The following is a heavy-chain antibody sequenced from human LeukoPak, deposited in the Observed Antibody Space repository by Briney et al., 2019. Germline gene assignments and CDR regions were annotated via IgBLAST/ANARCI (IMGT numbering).Heavy chain of an antibody. CDR1: GFTFSSYA. Sequence: TGGSLRLSCAASGFTFSSYATHWVRQAPGKGLEYVSAISSNGGSTYYANSVKGRFTISRDNSKNTLYLQMGSLRAEDMAVYYCARTHYYGSGSFDYWGQGTLVTVSS. CDR3: ARTHYYGSGSFDY. J-gene: IGHJ4*02. V-gene: IGHV3-64*01. D-gene: IGHD3-10*01. CDR2: ISSNGGST.